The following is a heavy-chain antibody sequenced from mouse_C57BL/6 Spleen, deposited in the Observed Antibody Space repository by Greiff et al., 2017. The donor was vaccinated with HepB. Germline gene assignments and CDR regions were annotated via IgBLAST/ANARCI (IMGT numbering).Heavy chain of an antibody. CDR1: GFSFTSYG. CDR3: AKSSNYVSYYAMDY. CDR2: IWSGGST. J-gene: IGHJ4*01. D-gene: IGHD2-5*01. Sequence: VQLQQSGPGLVQPSQSLSITCTVSGFSFTSYGVHWVRQPPGKGLEWLGVIWSGGSTDYNAAFISRLSISKDNSKSQVFFKMNSLQADDTAIYYCAKSSNYVSYYAMDYWGQGTSVTVSS. V-gene: IGHV2-4*01.